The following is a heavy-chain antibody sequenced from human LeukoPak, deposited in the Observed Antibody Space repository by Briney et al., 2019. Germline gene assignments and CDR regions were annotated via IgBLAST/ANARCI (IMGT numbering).Heavy chain of an antibody. CDR1: GYTFTGYY. Sequence: ASVKVSCKASGYTFTGYYMHWVRQAPGQGLEWMGWINPNSGGTNYVQKFQGRVTMTRYTSISTAYMELSGLRSDDTAVYYCARDFPLLWFGELLSPPTPDGMDVWGQGTTVTVSS. CDR3: ARDFPLLWFGELLSPPTPDGMDV. CDR2: INPNSGGT. D-gene: IGHD3-10*01. J-gene: IGHJ6*02. V-gene: IGHV1-2*02.